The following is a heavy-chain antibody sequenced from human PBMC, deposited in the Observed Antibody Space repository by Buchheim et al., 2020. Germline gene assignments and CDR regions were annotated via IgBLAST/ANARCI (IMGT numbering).Heavy chain of an antibody. CDR2: IYYSGST. Sequence: QVQLQESGPGLVKPSETLSLTCTVSGGSISSYYWSWIRQPPGKGLEWIGYIYYSGSTNSNPSLNSRSTISVDTSKNQFSLQLSSVTAADTAVYYCARGGFTYYDFWSGYPDGYFDYWGQRTL. CDR3: ARGGFTYYDFWSGYPDGYFDY. V-gene: IGHV4-59*01. CDR1: GGSISSYY. D-gene: IGHD3-3*01. J-gene: IGHJ4*02.